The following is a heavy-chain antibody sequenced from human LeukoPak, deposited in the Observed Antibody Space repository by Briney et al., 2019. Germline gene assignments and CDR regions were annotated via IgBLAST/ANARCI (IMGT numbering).Heavy chain of an antibody. CDR3: ARDEAGNFDY. Sequence: ASVKVSCKASGYTFTSYYMHWVRQAPGQGPEWMGIINPRGGSTDYSQKFQDRVTMSSDTSTSTVYMELSSLRSDDTAVYYCARDEAGNFDYWGQGTLVTVSS. V-gene: IGHV1-46*01. J-gene: IGHJ4*02. CDR2: INPRGGST. CDR1: GYTFTSYY.